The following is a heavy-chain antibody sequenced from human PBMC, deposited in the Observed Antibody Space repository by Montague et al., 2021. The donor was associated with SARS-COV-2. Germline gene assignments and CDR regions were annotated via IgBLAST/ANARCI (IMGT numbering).Heavy chain of an antibody. Sequence: KDYAPSVRGRLTVNPDASKNEFSLELNYVTPEDTAVYYCVRYSGWFYFDFWGQGTLVTVSS. CDR3: VRYSGWFYFDF. CDR2: K. D-gene: IGHD6-19*01. V-gene: IGHV6-1*01. J-gene: IGHJ4*02.